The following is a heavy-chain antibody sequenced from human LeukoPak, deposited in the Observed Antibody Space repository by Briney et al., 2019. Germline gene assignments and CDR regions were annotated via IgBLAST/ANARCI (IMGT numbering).Heavy chain of an antibody. CDR1: GFTFSSYA. Sequence: PGGSLRLSCAASGFTFSSYAMSWVRQAPGKGLEWVSAISGSGGSTYYADSVRGRFTISRDDSKNTLYLQMNSLRAEDTAVYYCAREYYSGSYSRGMDVWGQGTTVTVSS. CDR2: ISGSGGST. D-gene: IGHD1-26*01. J-gene: IGHJ6*02. V-gene: IGHV3-23*01. CDR3: AREYYSGSYSRGMDV.